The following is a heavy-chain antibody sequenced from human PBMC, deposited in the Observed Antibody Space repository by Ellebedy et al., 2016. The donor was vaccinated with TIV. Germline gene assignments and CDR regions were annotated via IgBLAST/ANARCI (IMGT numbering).Heavy chain of an antibody. Sequence: GGSLRLXXAASGFTFSTAGMTWVRQAPGKGLEWVATIDFSGTGTYYADSVKGRFIISRDNTKNSLFLQMNSLGVEDTAVYYCARDGSEWSRDYWGQGTLVTVSS. J-gene: IGHJ4*02. CDR1: GFTFSTAG. V-gene: IGHV3-21*06. CDR3: ARDGSEWSRDY. D-gene: IGHD3-3*01. CDR2: IDFSGTGT.